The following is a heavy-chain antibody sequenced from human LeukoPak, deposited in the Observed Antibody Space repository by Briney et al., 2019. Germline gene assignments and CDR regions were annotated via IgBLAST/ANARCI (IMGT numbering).Heavy chain of an antibody. CDR2: VSVYNGNT. Sequence: ASVKVSCKASGYAFTSYGISWVRQAPGQGLEWMGRVSVYNGNTNYAQKLQGRVTMTTDASTSTTYMDLRSLRSDDTAVYYCARDGYYDSSGHTLPRYWGQGTLVTVSS. V-gene: IGHV1-18*01. D-gene: IGHD3-22*01. CDR3: ARDGYYDSSGHTLPRY. J-gene: IGHJ4*02. CDR1: GYAFTSYG.